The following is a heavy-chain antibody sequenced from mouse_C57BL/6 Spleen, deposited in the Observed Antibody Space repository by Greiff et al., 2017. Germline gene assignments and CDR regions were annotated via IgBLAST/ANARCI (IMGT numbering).Heavy chain of an antibody. CDR1: GYSITSGYY. V-gene: IGHV3-6*01. CDR3: AREDGSSYGGFDY. CDR2: ISYDGSN. D-gene: IGHD1-1*01. J-gene: IGHJ2*01. Sequence: ESGPGLVKPSQSLSLTCSVTGYSITSGYYWNWIRQFPGNKLEWRGYISYDGSNNYNPSLKNRLSITREPSKNQFFLKLNAVTTEDTATYYCAREDGSSYGGFDYWGQGTTLTVSS.